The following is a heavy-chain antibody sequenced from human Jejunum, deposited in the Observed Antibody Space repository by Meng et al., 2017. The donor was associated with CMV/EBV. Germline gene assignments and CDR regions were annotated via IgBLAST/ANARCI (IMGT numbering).Heavy chain of an antibody. Sequence: QLRPRRLGPGLWKPSEPLSLTVTVSGAPFSSSLYDWVWIRQPPGKGLEWIGSIYYTGSTYYNPSLKSRLTISQDTSKNQFSLKLSSVTDADTAVYYCAREGVVAPSAIGEYFDYWGQGTLVTVSS. CDR3: AREGVVAPSAIGEYFDY. J-gene: IGHJ4*02. V-gene: IGHV4-39*07. CDR2: IYYTGST. CDR1: GAPFSSSLYD. D-gene: IGHD2-2*01.